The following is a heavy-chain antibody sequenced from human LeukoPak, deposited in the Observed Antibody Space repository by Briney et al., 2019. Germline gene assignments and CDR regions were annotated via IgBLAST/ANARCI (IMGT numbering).Heavy chain of an antibody. V-gene: IGHV3-48*02. CDR2: ISSSSSTI. J-gene: IGHJ3*02. D-gene: IGHD3-22*01. CDR3: AREGSHDSSGYYSYDAFDI. Sequence: PGGSLRLSCAASGFTFSSYSMNWVRQAPGKGREWVSYISSSSSTIYYADSVKRRFTISRDNAKNSLYLQMNSLRDEDTAVYYCAREGSHDSSGYYSYDAFDIWGQGTMVTVSS. CDR1: GFTFSSYS.